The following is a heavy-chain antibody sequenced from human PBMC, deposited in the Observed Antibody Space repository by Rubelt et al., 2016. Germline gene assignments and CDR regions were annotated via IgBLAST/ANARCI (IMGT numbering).Heavy chain of an antibody. J-gene: IGHJ6*02. CDR2: IYSDVSST. CDR3: ARVDYDVLTGPNHYYGVDG. CDR1: GFSFSMYW. D-gene: IGHD3-9*01. V-gene: IGHV3-74*01. Sequence: GSLRLSCAASGFSFSMYWMHWVRQVPGKGLVWVSRIYSDVSSTTYADSVKGRFTISRDNAKNTLYLQMNSLRAEDTAVYYCARVDYDVLTGPNHYYGVDGWGQGTTVTVS.